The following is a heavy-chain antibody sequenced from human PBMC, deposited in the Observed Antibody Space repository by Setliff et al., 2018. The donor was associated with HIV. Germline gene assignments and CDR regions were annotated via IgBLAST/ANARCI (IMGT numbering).Heavy chain of an antibody. CDR2: VYTSGST. CDR3: ARDRGSSYYYYYYMDV. J-gene: IGHJ6*03. V-gene: IGHV4-61*09. D-gene: IGHD6-6*01. Sequence: TLSLTCTVSGGSISSGTYYWSWIRQPAGKGLEWIGHVYTSGSTNYNPSLKSRVTISVDTSKNQFSLKLSSVTAADTAVYYCARDRGSSYYYYYYMDVWGKGTTVTVSS. CDR1: GGSISSGTYY.